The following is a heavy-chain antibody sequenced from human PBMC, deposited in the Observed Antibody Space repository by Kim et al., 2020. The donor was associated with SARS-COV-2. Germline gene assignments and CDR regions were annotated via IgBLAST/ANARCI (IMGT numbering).Heavy chain of an antibody. J-gene: IGHJ4*02. V-gene: IGHV3-7*03. CDR1: GFTFSFYY. CDR2: INHDGSVK. D-gene: IGHD3-10*01. CDR3: AREDTAGNIDY. Sequence: GGSLRLSCAASGFTFSFYYMRWVRQAPGKGLEWLANINHDGSVKTYVDSVKGRFTISRDNAKNSLFLQMNSLRAEDTAVYVCAREDTAGNIDYWGQGTLVTVSS.